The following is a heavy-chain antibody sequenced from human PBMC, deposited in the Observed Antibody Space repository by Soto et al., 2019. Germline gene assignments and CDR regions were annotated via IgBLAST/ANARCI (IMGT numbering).Heavy chain of an antibody. D-gene: IGHD6-13*01. V-gene: IGHV1-69*13. J-gene: IGHJ6*02. CDR1: GGTFSSYA. CDR3: ARYADSSSWDYYYYYGMDV. Sequence: GASVKVSCKASGGTFSSYAISWVRQAPGQGXEWMGGIIPIFGTANYAQKFQGRVTITADESTSTAYMELSSLRSEDTAVYYCARYADSSSWDYYYYYGMDVWGQGTTVTVSS. CDR2: IIPIFGTA.